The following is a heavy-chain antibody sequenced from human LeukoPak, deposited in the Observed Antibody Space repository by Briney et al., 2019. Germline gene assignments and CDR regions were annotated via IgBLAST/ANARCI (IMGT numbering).Heavy chain of an antibody. CDR3: ATDIQQLVLFAY. Sequence: GASVKVSCKVSGYRLSEVSMHWVRQAPGKGLEWMGSFDPEDGEAIYAQRFQGRVSMTEDTSTHTAYMEVNSLRSEDTAVYYCATDIQQLVLFAYWGQGTLVTASS. CDR1: GYRLSEVS. CDR2: FDPEDGEA. D-gene: IGHD6-13*01. J-gene: IGHJ4*02. V-gene: IGHV1-24*01.